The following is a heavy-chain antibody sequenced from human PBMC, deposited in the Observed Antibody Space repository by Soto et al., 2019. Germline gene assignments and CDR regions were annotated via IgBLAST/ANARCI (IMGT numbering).Heavy chain of an antibody. V-gene: IGHV3-15*07. Sequence: SVSNAWMNWVRQAPGKGLEWVGRIKSKTDGGTTDYAAPVKGRFTISRDESKNTLYLQMNSLKTEDTAVYYCITLPWGWGQGTTVIVSS. CDR1: SVSNAW. J-gene: IGHJ6*02. CDR2: IKSKTDGGTT. CDR3: ITLPWG. D-gene: IGHD3-16*01.